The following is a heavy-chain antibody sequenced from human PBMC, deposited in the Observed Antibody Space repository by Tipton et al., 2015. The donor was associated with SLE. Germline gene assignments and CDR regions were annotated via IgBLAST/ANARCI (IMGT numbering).Heavy chain of an antibody. CDR3: AKDSGAYYFDF. V-gene: IGHV4-38-2*02. CDR1: GFSISSSYY. Sequence: GLVKPSETLSLICSVSGFSISSSYYWGWIRQSPGKGLEWIGSISYTGSTFYSPSLKSRVTMSLDTSKNQFSLKLSSVTAADTAVYYCAKDSGAYYFDFWGQGVLVNVSS. CDR2: ISYTGST. D-gene: IGHD1-26*01. J-gene: IGHJ4*02.